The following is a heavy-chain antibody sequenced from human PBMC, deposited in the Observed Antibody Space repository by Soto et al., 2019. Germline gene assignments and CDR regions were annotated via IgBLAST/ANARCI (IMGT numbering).Heavy chain of an antibody. D-gene: IGHD6-13*01. V-gene: IGHV5-51*03. Sequence: EVQLVQSGAEVKKPGESLKISCKGSGYSFTSYWIGWVRQMPGKGLEWMGIIYPGDSDTRYSPSFQGQVTISADKCISTAYLQWSSLKASDTAMYYCARGGSSSWYLDGWFDPWGQGTLVTVSS. J-gene: IGHJ5*02. CDR3: ARGGSSSWYLDGWFDP. CDR2: IYPGDSDT. CDR1: GYSFTSYW.